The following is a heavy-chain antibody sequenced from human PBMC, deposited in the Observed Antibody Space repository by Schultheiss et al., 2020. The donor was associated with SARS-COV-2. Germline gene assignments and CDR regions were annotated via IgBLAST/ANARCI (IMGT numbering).Heavy chain of an antibody. CDR2: IYPGDSDT. CDR3: ASRTDSSGWSRDY. V-gene: IGHV5-51*01. D-gene: IGHD6-19*01. CDR1: GYSFTSYW. J-gene: IGHJ4*02. Sequence: GGSLRLSCKGSGYSFTSYWIGWLRQMPGKGLEWMGIIYPGDSDTRYSPSFQGQVTISADKSISTAYLQWSSLKASDTAMYYCASRTDSSGWSRDYWGQGTLVTVSS.